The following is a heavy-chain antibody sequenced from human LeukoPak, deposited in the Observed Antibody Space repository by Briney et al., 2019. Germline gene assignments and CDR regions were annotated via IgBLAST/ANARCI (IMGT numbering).Heavy chain of an antibody. J-gene: IGHJ3*01. Sequence: GGSLRLSCAASGFTFVNYGFHWVRQAPGKALEWVAFISYNGNKKYGDSVKGRFTISRDNPKNTLYLQMNGLRPEDTAVYYCARDPLDIPRWANAFDVWGQGTMVTVSS. CDR3: ARDPLDIPRWANAFDV. CDR2: ISYNGNKK. D-gene: IGHD2-2*03. V-gene: IGHV3-30*03. CDR1: GFTFVNYG.